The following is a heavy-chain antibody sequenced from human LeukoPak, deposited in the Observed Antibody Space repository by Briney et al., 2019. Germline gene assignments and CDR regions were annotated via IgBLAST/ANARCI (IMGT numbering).Heavy chain of an antibody. Sequence: SVKVSCKASGLTFTSSAMQWVRQARGQRLGWRGWIVVGSGNTNYAQKFQQRATITSDMSTSTAYMELSSLRYEGTAVYYCAADQSVAGTNFDYWVQGTLVAVCS. CDR3: AADQSVAGTNFDY. V-gene: IGHV1-58*02. CDR2: IVVGSGNT. D-gene: IGHD6-19*01. CDR1: GLTFTSSA. J-gene: IGHJ4*02.